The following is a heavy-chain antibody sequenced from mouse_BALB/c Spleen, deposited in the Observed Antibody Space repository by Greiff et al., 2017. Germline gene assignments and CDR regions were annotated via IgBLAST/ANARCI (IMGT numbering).Heavy chain of an antibody. CDR2: ISSGGST. CDR3: ARGDDGNYPWFAY. CDR1: GFTFSSYA. Sequence: EVQLQESGGGLVKPGGSLKLSCAASGFTFSSYAMSWVRQTPEKRLEWVASISSGGSTYYPDSVKGRFTISRDNARNILYLQMSSLRSEDTAMYYCARGDDGNYPWFAYWGQGTLVTVSA. D-gene: IGHD2-3*01. J-gene: IGHJ3*01. V-gene: IGHV5-6-5*01.